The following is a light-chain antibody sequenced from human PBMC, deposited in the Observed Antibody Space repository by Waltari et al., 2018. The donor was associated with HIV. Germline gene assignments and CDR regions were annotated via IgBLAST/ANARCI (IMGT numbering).Light chain of an antibody. Sequence: QSVLTQPPSASATPGQRVTISCSGSSANIGKYYVYWYQQLPGATPKVLIFRNNRRPSGVPDRFSGSKSGTSASLAISGLRSEDEADYYCATWDDSLSGVVFGGGTKLTVL. CDR3: ATWDDSLSGVV. CDR2: RNN. J-gene: IGLJ2*01. CDR1: SANIGKYY. V-gene: IGLV1-47*01.